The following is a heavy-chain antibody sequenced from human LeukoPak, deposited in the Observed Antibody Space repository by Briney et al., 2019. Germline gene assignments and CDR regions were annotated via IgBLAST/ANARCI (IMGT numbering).Heavy chain of an antibody. CDR3: ARSDHGDYIDY. V-gene: IGHV1-3*01. D-gene: IGHD4-17*01. Sequence: GASVKVSCKASGYTFTSYAIQWVRQAPGQRLEWMGWISAGNGDTRYPQKFQDRVTITRDTSASTSYMDLSSLTSEDTAMYYCARSDHGDYIDYWGQGTLVTVSS. CDR2: ISAGNGDT. CDR1: GYTFTSYA. J-gene: IGHJ4*02.